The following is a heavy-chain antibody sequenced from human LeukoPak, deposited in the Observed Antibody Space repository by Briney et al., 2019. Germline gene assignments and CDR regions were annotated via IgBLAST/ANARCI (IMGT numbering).Heavy chain of an antibody. CDR2: IYPGDSET. V-gene: IGHV5-51*01. CDR1: GYKFTNYW. J-gene: IGHJ4*02. Sequence: HGESLRISCKASGYKFTNYWIGWVRQMPGRGLEWMTIIYPGDSETRYSPSFQGQVTISADKSIGTMYLQWSSLKASDTAMYYCARALRTGQGDYVPVLWGQGTLVTVSS. D-gene: IGHD4-17*01. CDR3: ARALRTGQGDYVPVL.